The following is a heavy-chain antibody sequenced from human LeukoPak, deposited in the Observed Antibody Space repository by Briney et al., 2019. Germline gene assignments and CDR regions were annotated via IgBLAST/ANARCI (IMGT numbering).Heavy chain of an antibody. J-gene: IGHJ3*02. CDR2: FNPSGGST. D-gene: IGHD5-24*01. Sequence: VASVKVSCKASGYTFSSYYMHWVRQAPGQGLEWMGVFNPSGGSTSYAQKFQGRVTMTRDTSTSTVYMELSSLRSDDAAVYYCARVRDGYNDAFDIWGQGTMVTVSS. CDR3: ARVRDGYNDAFDI. V-gene: IGHV1-46*01. CDR1: GYTFSSYY.